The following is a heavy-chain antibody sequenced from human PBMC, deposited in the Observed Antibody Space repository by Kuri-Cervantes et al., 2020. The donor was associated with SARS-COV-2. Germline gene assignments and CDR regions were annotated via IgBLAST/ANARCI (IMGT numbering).Heavy chain of an antibody. CDR1: GYSISSSYY. CDR2: IYHSGST. J-gene: IGHJ4*02. Sequence: GSLRLSCAVSGYSISSSYYWGWIRQPPGKGLEWIGSIYHSGSTYYNPSLKSRVTISVDTSKNQFSLKLSSVTAADTAVYYCARVGAVVPAATYYFDYWGQGTLVTVSS. CDR3: ARVGAVVPAATYYFDY. D-gene: IGHD2-2*01. V-gene: IGHV4-38-2*01.